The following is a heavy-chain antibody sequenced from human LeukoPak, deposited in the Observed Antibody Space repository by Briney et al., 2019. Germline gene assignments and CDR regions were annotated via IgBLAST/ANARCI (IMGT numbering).Heavy chain of an antibody. D-gene: IGHD3-16*01. J-gene: IGHJ5*02. CDR2: ISTYNGNT. Sequence: ASVKVSCKASGYTFISYGISWVRQAPGQGLEWMGWISTYNGNTNYVQKLQGRVTMTTDTSTSTAYMELRRLRADDTAMYYCARDLGRAGARWENLGFDPWGQGTLVTVSS. V-gene: IGHV1-18*01. CDR1: GYTFISYG. CDR3: ARDLGRAGARWENLGFDP.